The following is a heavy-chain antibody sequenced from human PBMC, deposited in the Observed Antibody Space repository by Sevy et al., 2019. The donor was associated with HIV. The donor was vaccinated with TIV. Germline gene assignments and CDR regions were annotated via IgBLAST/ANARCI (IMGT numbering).Heavy chain of an antibody. V-gene: IGHV3-23*01. CDR1: GFTFSSYA. Sequence: GGSLRLSCAASGFTFSSYAMSWVRQAPGKGLEWVSAISGGGGSTYYTDSVKGRFTISRDNSKNTLYLQMNSLRAEDTAVYYCAKGGSPAKYNWFDPWGQGTLVTVSS. CDR3: AKGGSPAKYNWFDP. J-gene: IGHJ5*02. CDR2: ISGGGGST.